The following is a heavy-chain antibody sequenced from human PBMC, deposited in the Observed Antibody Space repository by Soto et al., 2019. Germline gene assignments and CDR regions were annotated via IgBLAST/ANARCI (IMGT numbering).Heavy chain of an antibody. J-gene: IGHJ4*02. CDR2: IYGGGTT. CDR1: GFSVSSKY. D-gene: IGHD6-19*01. Sequence: EVQLVESGGGWIQPGGSLRLSCAASGFSVSSKYMTWVRQAPGKGLEWVSVIYGGGTTYYADSVKGRFTISRDHSKNTLYLQMNSLRAEDTAVYYCVQTTGWPGFDSWGQGTLVTVSS. V-gene: IGHV3-53*01. CDR3: VQTTGWPGFDS.